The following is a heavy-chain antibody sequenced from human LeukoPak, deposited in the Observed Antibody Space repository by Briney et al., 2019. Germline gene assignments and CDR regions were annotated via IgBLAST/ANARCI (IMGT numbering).Heavy chain of an antibody. J-gene: IGHJ4*02. CDR3: ARDLGPYIVVVPAAPLGY. Sequence: GGSLRLSCAASGFTFSSYSMNWVRQAPGKGLEWVSSISSSSSYIYYADSVKGRFTISRDNAKNSLYLQMNSLRAEDTAVYYCARDLGPYIVVVPAAPLGYWGQGTLVTVSS. CDR2: ISSSSSYI. V-gene: IGHV3-21*01. D-gene: IGHD2-2*01. CDR1: GFTFSSYS.